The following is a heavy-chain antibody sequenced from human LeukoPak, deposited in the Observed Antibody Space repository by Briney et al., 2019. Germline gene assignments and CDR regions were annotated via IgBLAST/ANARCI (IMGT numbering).Heavy chain of an antibody. CDR2: IRYDGSNK. V-gene: IGHV3-30*02. Sequence: GGSLRLSCAASGFTFSSYGMHWVRQAPGKGLEWVAFIRYDGSNKYYADSVKGRFTISRDNSKNTLYLQMNSLRAEDTAVYYCAKLSIAARPNFDYWGQETLVTVSS. D-gene: IGHD6-6*01. CDR3: AKLSIAARPNFDY. CDR1: GFTFSSYG. J-gene: IGHJ4*02.